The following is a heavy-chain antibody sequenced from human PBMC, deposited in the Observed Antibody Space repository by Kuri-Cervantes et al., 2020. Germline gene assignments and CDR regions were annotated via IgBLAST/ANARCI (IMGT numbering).Heavy chain of an antibody. CDR1: GFIFINYA. V-gene: IGHV3-23*01. J-gene: IGHJ6*02. CDR3: AKVFHYYYGMDV. CDR2: ISGSGGNT. Sequence: GESLKISCAASGFIFINYAMTWVRQTEKGLEWVSGISGSGGNTYYADSVKGRFTISRDNSKNTLYLQMNSLRAEDTAVYYCAKVFHYYYGMDVWGQGTTVTVSS.